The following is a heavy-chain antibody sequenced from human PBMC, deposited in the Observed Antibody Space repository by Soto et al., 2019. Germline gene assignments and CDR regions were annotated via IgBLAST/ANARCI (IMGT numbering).Heavy chain of an antibody. J-gene: IGHJ5*02. V-gene: IGHV1-24*01. Sequence: GASVKVSCKFSGYTLTKLAVHCVRQAPAKGLEWMGGFDPEDDESIYAQKFEARVTMTADTSIDTAYMELRGLKSDDTAVYYCARDQPFLLVTTEDNWFDPWGQGTLVTVSS. CDR3: ARDQPFLLVTTEDNWFDP. CDR2: FDPEDDES. D-gene: IGHD4-17*01. CDR1: GYTLTKLA.